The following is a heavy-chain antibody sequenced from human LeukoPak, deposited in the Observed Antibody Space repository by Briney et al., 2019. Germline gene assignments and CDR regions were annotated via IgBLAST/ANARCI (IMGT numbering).Heavy chain of an antibody. CDR1: GFTFSNAW. V-gene: IGHV3-64*01. J-gene: IGHJ4*02. CDR3: ARGYDDSSGFDY. D-gene: IGHD3-22*01. CDR2: ISSNGGST. Sequence: GGSLRLSCAASGFTFSNAWMSWVRQAPGKGLEYVSAISSNGGSTYYANSMKGRFTISRDNSKNTLYLQMGSLRAEDMAVYYRARGYDDSSGFDYWGQGTLVTVSS.